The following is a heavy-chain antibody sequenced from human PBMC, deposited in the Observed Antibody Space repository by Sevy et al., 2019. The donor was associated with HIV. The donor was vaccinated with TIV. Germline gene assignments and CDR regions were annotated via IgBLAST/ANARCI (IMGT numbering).Heavy chain of an antibody. Sequence: GGSLRVSCAASGFTFSSYAMSWVRQAPGKGLEWVSAISGSGGSTYYADSVKGRFTISRDNSKNTLYLQMNSLRAEDTAVYYCAKEGYYYDSSGYYRRGQGTLVTVSS. V-gene: IGHV3-23*01. CDR2: ISGSGGST. CDR1: GFTFSSYA. CDR3: AKEGYYYDSSGYYR. D-gene: IGHD3-22*01. J-gene: IGHJ4*02.